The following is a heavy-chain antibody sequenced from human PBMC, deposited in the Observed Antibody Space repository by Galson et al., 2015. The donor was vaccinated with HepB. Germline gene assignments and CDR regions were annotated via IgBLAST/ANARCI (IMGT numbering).Heavy chain of an antibody. CDR3: ARVVISSGYRTTVYYYYGMDV. D-gene: IGHD3-22*01. CDR1: GGTFSSYA. CDR2: IIPIFGTA. J-gene: IGHJ6*02. Sequence: SVKVSCKASGGTFSSYAISWVRQAPGQGLEWMGGIIPIFGTANYAQKFQGRVTITADESTSTAYMELSSLRSEDTAVYYCARVVISSGYRTTVYYYYGMDVWGQGTTVTVSS. V-gene: IGHV1-69*13.